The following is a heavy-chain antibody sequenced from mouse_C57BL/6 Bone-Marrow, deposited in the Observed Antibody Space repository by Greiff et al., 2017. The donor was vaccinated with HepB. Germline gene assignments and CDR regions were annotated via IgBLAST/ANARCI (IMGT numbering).Heavy chain of an antibody. J-gene: IGHJ3*01. Sequence: DVKLVESGGDLVKPGGSLKLSCAASGFTFSSYGMSWVRQTPDKRLEWVATISSGGSYTYYLDSVKGRFTISRDNAKNTLYLQMSSLKSEDTAMYYCARRTKGLGTWFAYWGQGTLVTVSA. D-gene: IGHD2-14*01. CDR2: ISSGGSYT. CDR1: GFTFSSYG. V-gene: IGHV5-6*02. CDR3: ARRTKGLGTWFAY.